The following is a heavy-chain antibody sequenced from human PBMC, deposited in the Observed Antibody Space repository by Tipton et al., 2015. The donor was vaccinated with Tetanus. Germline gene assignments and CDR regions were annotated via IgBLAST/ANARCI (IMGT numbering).Heavy chain of an antibody. CDR2: VFYTGST. Sequence: TLSLTCSVSGGSISGYFWTWIWQPPGKGLQCIGYVFYTGSTNYNSPFESRVTISVDTSKNQISLQLRSVTAADTAVYYCASAYPGGGYGGSWGQGILVTVSS. CDR1: GGSISGYF. V-gene: IGHV4-59*01. CDR3: ASAYPGGGYGGS. J-gene: IGHJ4*02. D-gene: IGHD2-15*01.